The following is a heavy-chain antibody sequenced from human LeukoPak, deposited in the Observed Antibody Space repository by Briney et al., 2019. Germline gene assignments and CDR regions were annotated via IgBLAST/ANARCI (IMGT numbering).Heavy chain of an antibody. CDR1: GFSFSSSA. J-gene: IGHJ2*01. CDR3: AKVTMVGWYFDL. D-gene: IGHD4/OR15-4a*01. V-gene: IGHV3-23*01. Sequence: GGSLRLSRAASGFSFSSSAMTWVRQAPGKGLEWVSGISGSGGSTYDADSVKGRFSISRDNSKNTLDLQMNSLRVEDTAVYYCAKVTMVGWYFDLWGRGTLVTVSS. CDR2: ISGSGGST.